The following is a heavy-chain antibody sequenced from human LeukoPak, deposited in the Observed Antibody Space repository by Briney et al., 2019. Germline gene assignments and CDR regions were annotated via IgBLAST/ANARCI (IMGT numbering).Heavy chain of an antibody. J-gene: IGHJ4*02. CDR1: GYTFTGYY. CDR3: ARVSSSWLRFFDY. D-gene: IGHD6-13*01. CDR2: INPNSGGT. V-gene: IGHV1-2*02. Sequence: ASVKVSCKASGYTFTGYYMHWVRQAPGQGLEWMGWINPNSGGTNYAQKFQGRVTMTRDTSISTAYMELSRLRSDDTAVYYCARVSSSWLRFFDYWGQGTLVTVSS.